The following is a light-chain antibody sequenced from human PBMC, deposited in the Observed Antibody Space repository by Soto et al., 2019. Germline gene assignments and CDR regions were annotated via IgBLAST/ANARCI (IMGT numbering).Light chain of an antibody. CDR2: RND. Sequence: QSALTQPPSASGTAWQRVTISCSGSTSNLGSNFVYWYQQVPGAAPKLLISRNDQRPSGVPDRFSGSRSGTSASLTISGLQSEEEADYYCASWDDSLNGHVFGTGTKVTVL. J-gene: IGLJ1*01. CDR3: ASWDDSLNGHV. V-gene: IGLV1-47*01. CDR1: TSNLGSNF.